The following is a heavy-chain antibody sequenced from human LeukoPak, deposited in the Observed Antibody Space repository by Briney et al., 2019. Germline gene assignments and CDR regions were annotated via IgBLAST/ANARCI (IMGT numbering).Heavy chain of an antibody. D-gene: IGHD3-10*01. J-gene: IGHJ5*02. CDR3: ARRLLLWFGELSGFDP. CDR2: ISAYNGNT. Sequence: ASVKVSCKASGYTFTSYGISWVRQAPGQGLEWMGWISAYNGNTNYAQKLQGRVTMTTDTSTSTAYMELRSLRSDDTAVYYCARRLLLWFGELSGFDPWGQGTLVTVSS. V-gene: IGHV1-18*01. CDR1: GYTFTSYG.